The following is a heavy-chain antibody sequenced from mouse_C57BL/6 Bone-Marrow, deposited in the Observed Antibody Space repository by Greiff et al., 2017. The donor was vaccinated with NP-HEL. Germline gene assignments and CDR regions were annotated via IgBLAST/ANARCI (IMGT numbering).Heavy chain of an antibody. J-gene: IGHJ2*01. Sequence: EVKLVESGGGLVKPGGSLKLSCAASGFTFSDYGMHWVRQAPEKGLEWVAYLSSGSSTIYYADTVKGRFTISRDNAKNTLFLQMTSLRSEDTAMYYCARFDGYYFDYWGQGTTLTVSS. CDR3: ARFDGYYFDY. V-gene: IGHV5-17*01. CDR2: LSSGSSTI. D-gene: IGHD2-3*01. CDR1: GFTFSDYG.